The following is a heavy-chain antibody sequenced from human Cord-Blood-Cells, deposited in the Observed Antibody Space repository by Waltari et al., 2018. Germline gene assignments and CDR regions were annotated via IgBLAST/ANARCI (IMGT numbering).Heavy chain of an antibody. CDR1: GYTLTHLY. J-gene: IGHJ4*02. CDR3: ATGHLYNWNLFDY. D-gene: IGHD1-1*01. CDR2: FDPEDGET. V-gene: IGHV1-24*01. Sequence: QVQLVQPGAEVKKPGASVKVSYKVSGYTLTHLYMHWVRQAPGKGLEWMGGFDPEDGETIYAQKFQGRVTMTEDTSTDTAYMELSSLRSEDTAVYYCATGHLYNWNLFDYWGQGTLVTVSS.